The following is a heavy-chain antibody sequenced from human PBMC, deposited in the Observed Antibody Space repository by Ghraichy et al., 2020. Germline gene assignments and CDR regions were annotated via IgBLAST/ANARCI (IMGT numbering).Heavy chain of an antibody. J-gene: IGHJ3*02. CDR3: ARDSEEWLVPRVRAFDI. Sequence: GESLNISCAASGFTFSSYSMNWVRQAPGKGLEWVSSISSSSSYIYYADSVKGRFTISRDNAKNSLYLQMNSLRAEDTAVYYCARDSEEWLVPRVRAFDIWGQGTMVTVSS. CDR1: GFTFSSYS. V-gene: IGHV3-21*01. D-gene: IGHD6-19*01. CDR2: ISSSSSYI.